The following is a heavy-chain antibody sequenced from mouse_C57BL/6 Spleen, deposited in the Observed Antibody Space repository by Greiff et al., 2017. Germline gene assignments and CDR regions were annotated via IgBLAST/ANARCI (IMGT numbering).Heavy chain of an antibody. Sequence: QVQLQQPGAELVKPGASVKLSCKASGYTFTSYWMHWVKQRPGQGLEWIGMIHPNSGSTNYNEKFKSKATLTVDKSSSTAYMQLSSLTSEDSAVYYCARCDGSSYVDGYFDVWGTGTTVTVSS. CDR1: GYTFTSYW. J-gene: IGHJ1*03. CDR3: ARCDGSSYVDGYFDV. V-gene: IGHV1-64*01. D-gene: IGHD1-1*01. CDR2: IHPNSGST.